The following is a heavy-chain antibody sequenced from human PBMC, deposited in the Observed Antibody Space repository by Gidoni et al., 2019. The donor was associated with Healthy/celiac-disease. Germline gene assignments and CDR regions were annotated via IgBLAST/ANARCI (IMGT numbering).Heavy chain of an antibody. V-gene: IGHV3-23*01. CDR1: GFTFSSYA. J-gene: IGHJ4*02. Sequence: EVQLLESGGGLVQPGGSLRLSCAASGFTFSSYAMSWVRQAPGKGLEWVSAISGSGGSTYYADSVKGRFTISRDNSKNTLYLQMNSLRAEDTAVYYCANLPRGGYEPDPFDYWGQGTLVTVSS. D-gene: IGHD5-12*01. CDR2: ISGSGGST. CDR3: ANLPRGGYEPDPFDY.